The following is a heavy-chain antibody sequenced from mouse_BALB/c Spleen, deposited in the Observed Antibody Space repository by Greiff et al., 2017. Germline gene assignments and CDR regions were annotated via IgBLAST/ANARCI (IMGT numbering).Heavy chain of an antibody. V-gene: IGHV5-9-4*01. Sequence: VQLKESGGGLVKPGGSLKPSCAASGFTFSSYAMSWVRQSPEKRLEWVAEISSGGSYTYYPDTVTGRFTISRDNAKNTLYLEMSSLRSEDTAMYYCARYRSFAYWGQGTLVTVSA. CDR2: ISSGGSYT. J-gene: IGHJ3*01. D-gene: IGHD2-14*01. CDR1: GFTFSSYA. CDR3: ARYRSFAY.